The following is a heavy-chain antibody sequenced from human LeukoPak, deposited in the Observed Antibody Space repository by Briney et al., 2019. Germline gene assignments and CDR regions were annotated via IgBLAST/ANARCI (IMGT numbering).Heavy chain of an antibody. CDR2: INNSGGKT. Sequence: GGSLRLSCAASGFTFSSNGMHWVRQAPGKRLEWVSAINNSGGKTFYADSVKGRFTISRDNSNNMLYLQMNSLRAEDTAVYYCATEAPSGYYFHYGVDVWGQGTTVTVS. J-gene: IGHJ6*02. V-gene: IGHV3-23*01. CDR3: ATEAPSGYYFHYGVDV. CDR1: GFTFSSNG.